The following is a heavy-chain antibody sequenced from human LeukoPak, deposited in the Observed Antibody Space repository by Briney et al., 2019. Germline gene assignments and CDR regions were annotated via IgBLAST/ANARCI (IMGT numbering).Heavy chain of an antibody. D-gene: IGHD3-3*01. J-gene: IGHJ4*02. CDR2: IYYSGST. V-gene: IGHV4-34*01. CDR3: ARGIRYYDFWGTLRD. CDR1: GGSFSGYY. Sequence: TSETLSLTCAVYGGSFSGYYWGWIRQPPGKGLEWIGSIYYSGSTYYNPSLKSRVTISVDTSKNQFSLKLSSVTAADTAVYYCARGIRYYDFWGTLRDWGQGTLVTVSS.